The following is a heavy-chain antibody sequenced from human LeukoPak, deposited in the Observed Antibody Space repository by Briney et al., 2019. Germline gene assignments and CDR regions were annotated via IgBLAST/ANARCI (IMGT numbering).Heavy chain of an antibody. J-gene: IGHJ5*02. V-gene: IGHV4-34*01. Sequence: SETLSLTCVVSGGSLSGSFSSYFWTWIRQPPGKGLEWIGEINRRGNTNYNPSLKSRVTVSVDTSKNDLSLELTSLTAADTAVYYCARGYYGSGSYYNWFDPWGQGTLVTVSS. CDR2: INRRGNT. CDR1: GGSLSGSFSSYF. D-gene: IGHD3-10*01. CDR3: ARGYYGSGSYYNWFDP.